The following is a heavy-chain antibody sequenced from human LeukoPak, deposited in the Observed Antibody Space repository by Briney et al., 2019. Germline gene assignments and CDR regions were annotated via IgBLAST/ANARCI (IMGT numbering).Heavy chain of an antibody. V-gene: IGHV4-59*01. CDR3: AGQTYYYGSGIRY. CDR2: IYYSGST. Sequence: PSETLSLTCTVSGGSISSYYWSWIRQPPGKGLGWIGYIYYSGSTNYNPSLKSRVTISVDTSKNQFSLKLSSVTAADTAVYYCAGQTYYYGSGIRYWGQGTLVTVSS. D-gene: IGHD3-10*01. CDR1: GGSISSYY. J-gene: IGHJ4*02.